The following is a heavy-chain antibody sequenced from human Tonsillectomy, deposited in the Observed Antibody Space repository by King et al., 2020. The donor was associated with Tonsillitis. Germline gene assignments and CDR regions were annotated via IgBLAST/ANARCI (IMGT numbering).Heavy chain of an antibody. D-gene: IGHD3-10*01. CDR3: ARRASVRGIDY. J-gene: IGHJ4*02. CDR1: GFIFSTHT. CDR2: ISGSSGGV. Sequence: VQLVESGGGLVKPGGSLRLSCAASGFIFSTHTMTWVRQAPGKGLEWVSSISGSSGGVSYADSVKGRFTISRDDDEKSVFLQMNGLRVEDTAVYYCARRASVRGIDYWGQGTLVIVSS. V-gene: IGHV3-21*01.